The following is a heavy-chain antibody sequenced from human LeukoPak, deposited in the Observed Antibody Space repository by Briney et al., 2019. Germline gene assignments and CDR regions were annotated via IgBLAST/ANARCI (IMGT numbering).Heavy chain of an antibody. D-gene: IGHD1-26*01. CDR2: IKQDGSEE. Sequence: TGGSLRLSCAASGFTFSIYWMSWVRQAPGKGLEWVANIKQDGSEEYYVDSVKGRFTISRDNAKNSLYLQMNSLRAEDTAVYYCAREGGSGLDPWGQGTLVAVSS. J-gene: IGHJ5*02. V-gene: IGHV3-7*01. CDR1: GFTFSIYW. CDR3: AREGGSGLDP.